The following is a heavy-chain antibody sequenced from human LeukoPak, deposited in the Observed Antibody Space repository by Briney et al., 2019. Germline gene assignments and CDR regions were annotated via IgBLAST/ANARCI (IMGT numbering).Heavy chain of an antibody. Sequence: SVKVSCKASGGTFSSYAISWVRQAPGQGLEWMGGIIPIFGTANYAQKFQGRVTITADKSTSTAYMELSSLGSEDTAVYYCARVGCSGGSCPAWGDAFDIWGQGTMVTVSS. D-gene: IGHD2-15*01. J-gene: IGHJ3*02. CDR3: ARVGCSGGSCPAWGDAFDI. CDR2: IIPIFGTA. V-gene: IGHV1-69*06. CDR1: GGTFSSYA.